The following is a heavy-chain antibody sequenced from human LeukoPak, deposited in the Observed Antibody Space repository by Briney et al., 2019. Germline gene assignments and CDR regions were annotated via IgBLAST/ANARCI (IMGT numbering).Heavy chain of an antibody. Sequence: PGGSLRLXCAASGFTFSSYAMSWVRQAPGKGLEWVSAISGSGGSTYYADSVKGRFTISRDNSKNTLYLQMDSLRAEDTAVYYCAKDLDSYGYVTSFDYWGQGTLVTVSS. V-gene: IGHV3-23*01. CDR3: AKDLDSYGYVTSFDY. D-gene: IGHD5-18*01. CDR1: GFTFSSYA. CDR2: ISGSGGST. J-gene: IGHJ4*02.